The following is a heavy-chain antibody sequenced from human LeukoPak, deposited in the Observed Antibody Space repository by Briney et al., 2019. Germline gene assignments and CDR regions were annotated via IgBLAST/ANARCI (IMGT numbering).Heavy chain of an antibody. J-gene: IGHJ2*01. Sequence: GESLKISCKGSGYNFTIYWIGWVRQMPGKGLEWMGVIYPGDSETRYSPSFQGQVSISADKSIYTAYLQWSSLKASDTAMYYCARRYGPDIEFDLWGRGTLVTVSS. V-gene: IGHV5-51*01. D-gene: IGHD5-12*01. CDR1: GYNFTIYW. CDR3: ARRYGPDIEFDL. CDR2: IYPGDSET.